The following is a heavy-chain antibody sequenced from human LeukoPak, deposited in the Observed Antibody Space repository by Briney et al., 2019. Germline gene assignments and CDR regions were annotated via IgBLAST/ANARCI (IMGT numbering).Heavy chain of an antibody. Sequence: GGSLRLSCAASGFTFSSYWMSWVRQAPGKGLEWVANIKQDGSEKYYVDSVKGRFTISRDNAKNSLYLQMNSLRAEDTAVYYCAWVVAAGLGGPDTEYFQHWGQGTLVTVSS. D-gene: IGHD2-15*01. V-gene: IGHV3-7*04. CDR1: GFTFSSYW. J-gene: IGHJ1*01. CDR3: AWVVAAGLGGPDTEYFQH. CDR2: IKQDGSEK.